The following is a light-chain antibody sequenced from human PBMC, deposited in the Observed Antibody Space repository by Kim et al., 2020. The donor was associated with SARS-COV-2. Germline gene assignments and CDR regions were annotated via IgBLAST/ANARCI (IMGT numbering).Light chain of an antibody. V-gene: IGLV3-21*04. J-gene: IGLJ1*01. CDR1: NSGSKS. CDR2: YDS. Sequence: PGKTAVSTCGGNNSGSKSVHWYPQTPGPDPVLVIYYDSDRPSGIPERFSGSNSGNTATLTISRVEAGDEADYYCQVWDSSSDPRYVFGTGTKVTVL. CDR3: QVWDSSSDPRYV.